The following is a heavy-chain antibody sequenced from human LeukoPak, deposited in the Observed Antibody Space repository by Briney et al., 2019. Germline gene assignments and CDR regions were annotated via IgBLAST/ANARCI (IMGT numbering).Heavy chain of an antibody. CDR3: ARDRRRDFTYYYDSSGYYFAFDI. CDR2: INPNSGGT. D-gene: IGHD3-22*01. J-gene: IGHJ3*02. V-gene: IGHV1-2*02. CDR1: GYTFTGYY. Sequence: ASVEVSCKASGYTFTGYYMHWVRQAPGQGLEWMGWINPNSGGTNYAQKFQGRVTMTRDTSISTAYMELSRLRSDDTAVYYCARDRRRDFTYYYDSSGYYFAFDIWGQGTMVTVSS.